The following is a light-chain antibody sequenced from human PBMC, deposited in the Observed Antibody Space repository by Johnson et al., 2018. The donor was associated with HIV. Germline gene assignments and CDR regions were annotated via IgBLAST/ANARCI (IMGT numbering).Light chain of an antibody. V-gene: IGLV1-51*01. CDR2: DNN. Sequence: SVLTKPPSVSAAPGQKVTISCSGSSSNIGNNYVSWYQQLPGTAPKLLIYDNNKRPSGIPDRFSGSKSGTSATLGITGLQTGDEADYYCETWDSSLSGVFGTGTKVTVL. CDR1: SSNIGNNY. J-gene: IGLJ1*01. CDR3: ETWDSSLSGV.